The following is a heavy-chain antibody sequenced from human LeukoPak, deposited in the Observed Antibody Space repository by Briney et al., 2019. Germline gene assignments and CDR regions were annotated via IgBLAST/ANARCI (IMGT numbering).Heavy chain of an antibody. D-gene: IGHD6-19*01. CDR3: ARVPRVAGSRSYYHYGMDV. J-gene: IGHJ6*02. CDR2: ISAYNGNT. Sequence: GASVEVSCNASGYTFISYGISWVRQAPGQGLEWMGWISAYNGNTNYAQKLQGRVIMTTDTSTSTAYMELRSLRSDDTAVYYCARVPRVAGSRSYYHYGMDVWGQGTTVTVSS. CDR1: GYTFISYG. V-gene: IGHV1-18*01.